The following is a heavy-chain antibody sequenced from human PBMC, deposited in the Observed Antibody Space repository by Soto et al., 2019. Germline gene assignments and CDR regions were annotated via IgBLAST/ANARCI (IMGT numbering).Heavy chain of an antibody. CDR3: ARDYSDTAIPLPIYCYYCGMDV. D-gene: IGHD5-18*01. CDR2: SIPIFGTA. Sequence: SVEVSCKASGGTVSRYAISWVRQAPGEGREWMGGSIPIFGTANCAQKFQGRVTITADESTSTAYMELSSLRSEDTAVYYCARDYSDTAIPLPIYCYYCGMDVWGQGTTVTVSS. V-gene: IGHV1-69*13. CDR1: GGTVSRYA. J-gene: IGHJ6*02.